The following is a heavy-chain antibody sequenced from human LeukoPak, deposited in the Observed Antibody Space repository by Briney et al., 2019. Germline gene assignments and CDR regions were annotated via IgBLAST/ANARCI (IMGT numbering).Heavy chain of an antibody. CDR1: GYTFTGYY. D-gene: IGHD1-26*01. CDR3: ARDRYSGSYPVNY. J-gene: IGHJ4*02. Sequence: GASVRVSCKASGYTFTGYYMHWVRQAPGQGLEWMGWINPNSGGTNYAQKFQGRVTMTRDTSISTAYMELSRLRSDDTAVYYCARDRYSGSYPVNYWGQGTLVTVSS. CDR2: INPNSGGT. V-gene: IGHV1-2*02.